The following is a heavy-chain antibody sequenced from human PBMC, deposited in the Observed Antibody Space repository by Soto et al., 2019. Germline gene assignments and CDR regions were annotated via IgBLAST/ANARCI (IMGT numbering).Heavy chain of an antibody. J-gene: IGHJ4*02. D-gene: IGHD1-7*01. V-gene: IGHV4-59*01. Sequence: LSLTCTVSGGSIISDYWSWIRQPPGKGLEWIGYISYSGSTNYNPSLKSLVTISVDTSKNQFSLKVSSVTAADTAVYYCARVLTGTSLFDYWGQGTLVTVSS. CDR1: GGSIISDY. CDR2: ISYSGST. CDR3: ARVLTGTSLFDY.